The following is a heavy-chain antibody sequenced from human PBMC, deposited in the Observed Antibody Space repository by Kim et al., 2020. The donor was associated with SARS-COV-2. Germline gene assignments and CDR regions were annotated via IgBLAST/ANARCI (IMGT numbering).Heavy chain of an antibody. V-gene: IGHV4-39*01. J-gene: IGHJ5*02. CDR2: IYYSGST. CDR3: ARRRVVPAAPLGWFYP. D-gene: IGHD2-2*01. CDR1: GGSISSSSYY. Sequence: SETLSLTCTVSGGSISSSSYYWGWIRQPPGKGLEWIGSIYYSGSTYYNPSLKSRVTISVDTSKNQFSLTLSSVTAADTAVYYCARRRVVPAAPLGWFYP.